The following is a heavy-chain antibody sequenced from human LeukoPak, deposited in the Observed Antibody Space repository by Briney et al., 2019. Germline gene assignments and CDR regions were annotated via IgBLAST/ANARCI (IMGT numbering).Heavy chain of an antibody. CDR2: IYWSGST. CDR1: GVTISGSNFY. CDR3: ARWNRDGYNSRFDY. V-gene: IGHV4-39*02. D-gene: IGHD3-22*01. Sequence: SGTLSLTCSVSGVTISGSNFYWGWIRQPPGKGLQWIASIYWSGSTYYNPSLKTRVTISVDTSKNHFSLKLSSVTAADTAMYYCARWNRDGYNSRFDYWGQGTLVTVSS. J-gene: IGHJ4*02.